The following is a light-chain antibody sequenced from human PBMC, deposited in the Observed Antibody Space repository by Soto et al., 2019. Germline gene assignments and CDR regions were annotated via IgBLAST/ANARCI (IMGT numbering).Light chain of an antibody. CDR2: EVS. V-gene: IGLV2-14*01. Sequence: QSVLTQPASVSGSPGQSITISCTGTSSDVGGYNYVSWYRHHPGKAPKLMIYEVSNRPSGVSNRFSGSKSGNTASLTISGLQAEDEADYYCSSYTISSPHVVFGGGTKVTVL. CDR3: SSYTISSPHVV. CDR1: SSDVGGYNY. J-gene: IGLJ2*01.